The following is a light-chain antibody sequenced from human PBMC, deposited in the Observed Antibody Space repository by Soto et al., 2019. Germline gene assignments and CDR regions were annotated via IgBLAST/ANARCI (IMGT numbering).Light chain of an antibody. CDR3: QQYHSSPRT. V-gene: IGKV3-20*01. CDR2: HTS. Sequence: ESVLTQSPGTLSLSPGDIATLSCRASQSVGGSFLAWYQQRPGQAPRLVIYHTSYRATGIPDRFSGSGSGTDFTLTISRLEPEDVAVYYCQQYHSSPRTLGQGTKVDI. CDR1: QSVGGSF. J-gene: IGKJ1*01.